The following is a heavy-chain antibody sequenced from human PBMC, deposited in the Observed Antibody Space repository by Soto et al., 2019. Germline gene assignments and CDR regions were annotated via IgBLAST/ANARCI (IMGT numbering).Heavy chain of an antibody. CDR3: TTNSYGYIVADY. Sequence: GSLRLSCAASGFTFSNAWMSWVRQAPGKGLEWVGRIKSKTDGGTTDYAAPVKGRFTISRDDSKNTLYLQMNSLKTEDTAVYYCTTNSYGYIVADYWGQGTLVTVSS. J-gene: IGHJ4*02. CDR1: GFTFSNAW. CDR2: IKSKTDGGTT. V-gene: IGHV3-15*01. D-gene: IGHD5-18*01.